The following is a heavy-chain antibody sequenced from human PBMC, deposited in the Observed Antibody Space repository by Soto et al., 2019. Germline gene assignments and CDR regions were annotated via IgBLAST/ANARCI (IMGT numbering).Heavy chain of an antibody. CDR1: GFTFSSYN. V-gene: IGHV3-21*01. CDR3: ARPGDYDFWSGYL. J-gene: IGHJ4*02. D-gene: IGHD3-3*01. Sequence: XVSLRLSCAASGFTFSSYNKNWVRQAPGKGLEWVSSISGSISYMYYADSVKGRFTISRDNAKNSLYLQMNSLRAEDTAVYYGARPGDYDFWSGYLWGQGTQVTV. CDR2: ISGSISYM.